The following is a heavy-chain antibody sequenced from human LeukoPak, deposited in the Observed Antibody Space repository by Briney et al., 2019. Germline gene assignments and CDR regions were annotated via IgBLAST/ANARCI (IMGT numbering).Heavy chain of an antibody. D-gene: IGHD6-6*01. CDR1: GFTFSSYS. CDR2: ISSSSSYI. J-gene: IGHJ4*02. V-gene: IGHV3-21*01. Sequence: PGGSLRLSCAAPGFTFSSYSMNWVRQAPGKGLEWVSSISSSSSYIYYADSVKGRFTISRDNAKNSLYLQMNSLRAEDTAVCYCASSSPIDYWGQGTLVTVSS. CDR3: ASSSPIDY.